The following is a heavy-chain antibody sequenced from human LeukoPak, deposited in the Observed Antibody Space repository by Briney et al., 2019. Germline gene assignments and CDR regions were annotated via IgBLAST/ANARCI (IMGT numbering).Heavy chain of an antibody. CDR1: GFTFSDYY. V-gene: IGHV3-11*06. CDR3: ARTYGDYVKHFDY. Sequence: GGSLRLSCAASGFTFSDYYMSWIRQAPGKGLEWVSYISSSSSYTNYADSVKGRFTISRDNAKNSRYLQMNSLRAEDTAVYYCARTYGDYVKHFDYWGQGTLVTVSS. D-gene: IGHD4-17*01. CDR2: ISSSSSYT. J-gene: IGHJ4*02.